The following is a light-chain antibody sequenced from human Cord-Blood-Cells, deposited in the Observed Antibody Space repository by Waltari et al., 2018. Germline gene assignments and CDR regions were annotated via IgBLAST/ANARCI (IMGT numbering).Light chain of an antibody. CDR2: EVS. V-gene: IGLV2-8*01. J-gene: IGLJ1*01. Sequence: QSALTQPPSASGSPGQSVTISCTGTSSDVGGYNYVSWYQQHPGKAPQPMIYEVSKRPSGVPDRFSGSKSGNTAALTVSGLQAEDEADYYCSSYAGSNNFVFGTGTKVTVL. CDR3: SSYAGSNNFV. CDR1: SSDVGGYNY.